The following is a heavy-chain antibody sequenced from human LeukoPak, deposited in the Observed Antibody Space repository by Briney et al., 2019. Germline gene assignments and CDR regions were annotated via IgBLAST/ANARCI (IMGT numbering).Heavy chain of an antibody. D-gene: IGHD3-9*01. CDR1: GGSVSSYSHY. Sequence: SETLSLTCTVSGGSVSSYSHYWSWIRQPPGKGLEWIGYIYYSGSTNCIPSLKSRVTISVDTSKNQFSLKLTSVTDVDTAVYLCARGLCDIVTGYYHGWFDSWGQGTLVTVSS. J-gene: IGHJ5*01. CDR3: ARGLCDIVTGYYHGWFDS. CDR2: IYYSGST. V-gene: IGHV4-61*01.